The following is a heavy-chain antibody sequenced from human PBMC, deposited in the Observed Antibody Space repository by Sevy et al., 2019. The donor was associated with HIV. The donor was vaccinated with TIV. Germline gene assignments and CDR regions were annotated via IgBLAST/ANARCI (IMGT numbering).Heavy chain of an antibody. Sequence: GGSLRLSCTASGFTSGDYAMSWFSQAPGTGLEWVGFIRSKAYGGTTEYAASVKGRFTISRDDSKSIAYLQINSLKTEDTGVYYWTRDGYSQPVGDAFDIWGQGTMVTVSS. V-gene: IGHV3-49*03. D-gene: IGHD5-18*01. J-gene: IGHJ3*02. CDR1: GFTSGDYA. CDR3: TRDGYSQPVGDAFDI. CDR2: IRSKAYGGTT.